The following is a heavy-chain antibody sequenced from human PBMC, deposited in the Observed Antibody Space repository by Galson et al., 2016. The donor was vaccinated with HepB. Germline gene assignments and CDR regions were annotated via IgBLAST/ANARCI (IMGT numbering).Heavy chain of an antibody. V-gene: IGHV1-69*13. Sequence: SVKVSCKASGSTFSSFAISWVRQAPGQGLEWMGGIIPIFRPAHYAQKFQGRVTITADESTSTAYMELSSLRSEDTAVYYCAVEGTILRQYYFDYWGQGTLVTVSS. CDR1: GSTFSSFA. CDR3: AVEGTILRQYYFDY. D-gene: IGHD1-26*01. CDR2: IIPIFRPA. J-gene: IGHJ4*02.